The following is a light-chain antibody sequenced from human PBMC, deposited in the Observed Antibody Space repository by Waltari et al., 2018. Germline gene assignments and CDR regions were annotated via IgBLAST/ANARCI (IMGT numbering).Light chain of an antibody. CDR1: QSLLHSNGYNY. Sequence: DIVMTQSPLSLPVTPGEPASIPCRFSQSLLHSNGYNYLDWYLQKPGQSPQLLIYLGSNRASGVPDRFSGSGSGTDFTLKISRVEAEDVGVYYCMQALQTPFTFGPGTKVDIK. J-gene: IGKJ3*01. CDR2: LGS. V-gene: IGKV2-28*01. CDR3: MQALQTPFT.